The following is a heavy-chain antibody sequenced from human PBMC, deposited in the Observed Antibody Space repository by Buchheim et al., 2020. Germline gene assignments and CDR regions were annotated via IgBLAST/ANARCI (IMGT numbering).Heavy chain of an antibody. CDR2: ISYDGSDT. Sequence: QVHLVESEGGVVQPGRSLRLSCAASGFTFSSYAMHWVRQAPGKGLEWVAVISYDGSDTSYADSVKGRFTISRDNSKNTLYLQISSLRTEDTAVYYCARDRSTQSNYLDYWGQGTL. V-gene: IGHV3-30-3*01. D-gene: IGHD6-13*01. CDR1: GFTFSSYA. J-gene: IGHJ4*02. CDR3: ARDRSTQSNYLDY.